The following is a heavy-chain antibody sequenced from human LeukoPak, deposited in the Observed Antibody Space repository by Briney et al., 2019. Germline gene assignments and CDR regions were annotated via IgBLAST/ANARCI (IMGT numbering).Heavy chain of an antibody. Sequence: WGSLRLSCAASGFTFSNHGMHWVRQAPGKGLEWVAVIWYDGSNKYYADSVKGRFTISRDNSKNTLYLQMNSLRAEDTAMYYCARDRGVSYFDYWSQGTQVTVSS. CDR2: IWYDGSNK. D-gene: IGHD3-10*01. V-gene: IGHV3-33*01. CDR3: ARDRGVSYFDY. J-gene: IGHJ4*02. CDR1: GFTFSNHG.